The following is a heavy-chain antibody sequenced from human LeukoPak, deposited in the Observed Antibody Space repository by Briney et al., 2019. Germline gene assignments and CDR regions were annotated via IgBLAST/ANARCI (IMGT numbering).Heavy chain of an antibody. CDR3: GRYYYDSSGYLTYLDY. CDR2: INSDGSST. D-gene: IGHD3-22*01. CDR1: GFTFSSYW. V-gene: IGHV3-74*01. Sequence: GGSLRLSCAASGFTFSSYWMHWVRQAPGKGLVWVSRINSDGSSTSYADSVKGRFTISRDNAKNTLYLQMNSLRAEDTAVYYCGRYYYDSSGYLTYLDYWGQGTLVTVSS. J-gene: IGHJ4*02.